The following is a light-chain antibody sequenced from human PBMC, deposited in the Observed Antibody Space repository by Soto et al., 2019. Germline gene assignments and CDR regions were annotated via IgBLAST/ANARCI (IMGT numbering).Light chain of an antibody. CDR2: GAS. CDR3: QQDGSSRWT. CDR1: QSVSSSY. V-gene: IGKV3-20*01. J-gene: IGKJ1*01. Sequence: EIVLTQSPGTLSLSPGERATLSCRASQSVSSSYLAWYQQKPGQAPRLLIYGASTRATGIPDRFSGSGSGTDFTLTISTLEPEDFAVYYCQQDGSSRWTFGKGTKV.